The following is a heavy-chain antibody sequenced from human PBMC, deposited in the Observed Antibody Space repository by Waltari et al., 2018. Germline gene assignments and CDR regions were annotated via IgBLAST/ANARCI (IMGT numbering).Heavy chain of an antibody. CDR1: GFTLSSHS. J-gene: IGHJ3*01. CDR3: ATTVGVTAMGAFDV. CDR2: ISSSSITT. D-gene: IGHD2-21*02. V-gene: IGHV3-48*01. Sequence: EVQVVESGGGLVQPGGCLRLACAASGFTLSSHSMNWVRQASGKGLEWISYISSSSITTYYADSVRGRFTIARDNAKSSLYLQMNGLRGEDTAVYYCATTVGVTAMGAFDVWGQGTMVTVSS.